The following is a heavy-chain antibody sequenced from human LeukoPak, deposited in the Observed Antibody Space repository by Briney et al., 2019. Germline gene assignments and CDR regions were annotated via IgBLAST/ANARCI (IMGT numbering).Heavy chain of an antibody. V-gene: IGHV3-30*18. CDR3: AKEDVLRFLEWPSPGMDV. D-gene: IGHD3-3*01. CDR1: GFTFSSYG. CDR2: ISYDGSNK. Sequence: PGGSLKLSCAASGFTFSSYGMHWVRQAPGKGLEWVAVISYDGSNKYYADSVKGRFTISRDNSKNTLYLQMNSLRAEDTAVYYCAKEDVLRFLEWPSPGMDVWGQGTTVTVSS. J-gene: IGHJ6*02.